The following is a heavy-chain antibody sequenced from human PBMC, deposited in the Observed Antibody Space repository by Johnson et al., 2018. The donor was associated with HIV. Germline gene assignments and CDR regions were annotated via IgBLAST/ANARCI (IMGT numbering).Heavy chain of an antibody. Sequence: VQLMESGGGVVQPGRSLRLSCAASGVTFSIYAMSWVRQAPGKGLSWVAALSGSGGDTYYADFVKGRFTVPRDSSKNTLYLQMNSRRVGDAAIYYCARDEVDDVAFDVWGQGTMVTVSS. CDR2: LSGSGGDT. D-gene: IGHD2-2*01. V-gene: IGHV3-23*01. CDR3: ARDEVDDVAFDV. CDR1: GVTFSIYA. J-gene: IGHJ3*01.